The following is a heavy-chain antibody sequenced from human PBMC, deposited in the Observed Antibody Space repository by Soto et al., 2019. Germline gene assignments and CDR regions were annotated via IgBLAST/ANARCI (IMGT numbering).Heavy chain of an antibody. Sequence: HVTLKESGPVLVKPTETLTLTCTVSGFSLSTGKVGVSWIRQPPGKALEWLAHIFSNDEKSYRTSLKSRLTNSEDTSKSQVVLTMTNVAPVDTATYYCARILFGRSVAGGYFYMDVWGKGTTVTVSS. D-gene: IGHD6-19*01. J-gene: IGHJ6*03. V-gene: IGHV2-26*01. CDR2: IFSNDEK. CDR1: GFSLSTGKVG. CDR3: ARILFGRSVAGGYFYMDV.